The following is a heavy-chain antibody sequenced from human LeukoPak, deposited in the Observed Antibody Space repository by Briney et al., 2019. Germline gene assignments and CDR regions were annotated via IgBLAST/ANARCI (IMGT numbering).Heavy chain of an antibody. Sequence: GESLKISCKHSEYSFPNYCIGWVRQMPGKGLEWMGIIYPGDSDTRYSPSFQGQVTISADKSISTAYLQWSSLKASDTAMYYCATLRYFDWFTFDPWGQGTLVTVSS. J-gene: IGHJ5*02. CDR1: EYSFPNYC. CDR3: ATLRYFDWFTFDP. CDR2: IYPGDSDT. V-gene: IGHV5-51*01. D-gene: IGHD3-9*01.